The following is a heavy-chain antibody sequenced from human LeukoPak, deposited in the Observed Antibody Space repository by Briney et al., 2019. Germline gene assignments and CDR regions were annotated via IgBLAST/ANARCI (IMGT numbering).Heavy chain of an antibody. CDR1: GGSISSYY. CDR3: ARGTGRFDY. D-gene: IGHD7-27*01. V-gene: IGHV4-59*01. J-gene: IGHJ4*02. Sequence: KTSETLSLTCSVSGGSISSYYWSWIRQPPGKGLEWIGYIYYSGSTNYNPSLKTRVTISVDTSKNQFSLKLSSVTAADTAVYYCARGTGRFDYWGQGTLVTVSS. CDR2: IYYSGST.